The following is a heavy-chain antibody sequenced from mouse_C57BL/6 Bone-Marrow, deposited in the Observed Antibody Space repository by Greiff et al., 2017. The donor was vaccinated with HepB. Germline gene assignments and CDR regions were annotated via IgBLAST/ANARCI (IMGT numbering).Heavy chain of an antibody. D-gene: IGHD4-1*01. Sequence: VQLQQPGAELVRPGTSVKLSCKASGYTFTSYWMHWVKQRPGQGLEWIGVIDPSDSYTNYNQKFKGKATLTVDTSSSTAYMQLSSLTSEDSAVYYCADWDSSFAYWGQGTLVTVSA. V-gene: IGHV1-59*01. J-gene: IGHJ3*01. CDR2: IDPSDSYT. CDR3: ADWDSSFAY. CDR1: GYTFTSYW.